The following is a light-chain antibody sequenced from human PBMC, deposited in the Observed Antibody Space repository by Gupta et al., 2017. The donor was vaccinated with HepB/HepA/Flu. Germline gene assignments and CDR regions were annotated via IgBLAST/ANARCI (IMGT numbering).Light chain of an antibody. CDR2: AAS. J-gene: IGKJ1*01. CDR3: QQYNSWPRT. Sequence: EIVMTQSPATLSVSPGERVTLSCRASQRLYGNLAWYQHQPGQAPRLLIYAASTRDTGISARFSGSGSGTEFTLTISSLESEDFAVYYCQQYNSWPRTFGQGTRVEIK. V-gene: IGKV3-15*01. CDR1: QRLYGN.